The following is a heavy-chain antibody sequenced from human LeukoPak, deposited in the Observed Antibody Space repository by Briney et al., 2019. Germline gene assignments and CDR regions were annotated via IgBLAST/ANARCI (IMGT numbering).Heavy chain of an antibody. D-gene: IGHD1-26*01. J-gene: IGHJ5*02. V-gene: IGHV1-24*01. Sequence: ASVKVSCKVSGYTLTELSMHWVRQAPGKGLEWMGGFDPEDGETIYAQKFQGRVTMTEDTSTDTAYMELSSLRSEDTAVYYCATDLVVGGSYSDSWFDPWGQGTLVTVSS. CDR2: FDPEDGET. CDR3: ATDLVVGGSYSDSWFDP. CDR1: GYTLTELS.